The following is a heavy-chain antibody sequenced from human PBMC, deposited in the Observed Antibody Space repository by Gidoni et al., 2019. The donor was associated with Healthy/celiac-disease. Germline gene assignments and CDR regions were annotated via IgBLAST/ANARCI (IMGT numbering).Heavy chain of an antibody. V-gene: IGHV4-34*01. CDR2: INHSGST. CDR1: GGSFSGYY. CDR3: ELDIVVVPAARRTRAFDI. J-gene: IGHJ3*02. D-gene: IGHD2-2*03. Sequence: QVQLQQWGAGLLKPSETLSLPCAVYGGSFSGYYWSWIRQPPGKGLEWIGEINHSGSTNYNPSLKSRVTISVDTSKNKFSLKLSSVTAADTAVYYCELDIVVVPAARRTRAFDIWGQGTMVTVSS.